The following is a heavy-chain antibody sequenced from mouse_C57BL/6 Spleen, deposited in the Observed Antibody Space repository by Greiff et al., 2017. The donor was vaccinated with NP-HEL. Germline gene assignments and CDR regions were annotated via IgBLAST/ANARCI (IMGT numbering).Heavy chain of an antibody. Sequence: EVKLMESGGGLVKPGGSLKLSCAASGFTFSSYAMSWVRQTPEKRLEWVATISDGGSYTYYPDNVKGRFTISRDNAKNNLYLQMSHLKSEDTAMYYCARDHYYGSKDYFDYWGQGTTLTVSS. V-gene: IGHV5-4*01. CDR1: GFTFSSYA. CDR2: ISDGGSYT. J-gene: IGHJ2*01. CDR3: ARDHYYGSKDYFDY. D-gene: IGHD1-1*01.